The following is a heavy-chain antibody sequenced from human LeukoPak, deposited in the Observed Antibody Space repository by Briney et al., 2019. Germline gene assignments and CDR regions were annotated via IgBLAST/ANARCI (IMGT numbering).Heavy chain of an antibody. CDR1: GSSMNGFQ. Sequence: PSETLSLTCTVSGSSMNGFQWSWIRQPAGKGLEWIGRISTSGNINYTPSLKSRVTMSVDTSENQFSLKLTSVTAADTAVYFCARGQSYRKSQNWFGPWGQGTLVTVSS. CDR3: ARGQSYRKSQNWFGP. J-gene: IGHJ5*02. CDR2: ISTSGNI. V-gene: IGHV4-4*07. D-gene: IGHD4-11*01.